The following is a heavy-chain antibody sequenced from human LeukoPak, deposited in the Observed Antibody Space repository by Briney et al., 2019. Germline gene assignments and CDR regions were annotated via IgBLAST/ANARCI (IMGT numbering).Heavy chain of an antibody. Sequence: SETLSLTCTVSGGSISGYYWIWIRQPPGKGLEWIAYIHYSGRTNYSPSLKSRVTMSVDTSKNQFSLKLSSVTAADTAVYYCARADDFWLYYFDYWGQGTLVTVSS. J-gene: IGHJ4*02. CDR1: GGSISGYY. D-gene: IGHD3-3*01. V-gene: IGHV4-59*01. CDR3: ARADDFWLYYFDY. CDR2: IHYSGRT.